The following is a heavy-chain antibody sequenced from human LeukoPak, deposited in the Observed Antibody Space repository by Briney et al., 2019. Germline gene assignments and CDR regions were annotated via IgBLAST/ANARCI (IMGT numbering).Heavy chain of an antibody. CDR2: IYYSGST. CDR1: GGSISSYY. CDR3: TRGAGWLIDY. Sequence: SETLSLTCTVSGGSISSYYWSWIRQPPGKGLEWIGYIYYSGSTNYNPSLKSRVTISADTSKNHFSLKLNSVTTADTAVYYCTRGAGWLIDYWGQGILVTVSS. V-gene: IGHV4-59*01. J-gene: IGHJ4*02. D-gene: IGHD3-16*01.